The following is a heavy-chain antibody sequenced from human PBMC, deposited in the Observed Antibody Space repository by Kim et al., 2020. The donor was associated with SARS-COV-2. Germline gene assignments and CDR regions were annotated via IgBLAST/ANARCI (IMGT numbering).Heavy chain of an antibody. J-gene: IGHJ5*02. Sequence: LRSRVTISVDTSKNQFSLKLSSVTAADTAVYYCARGRFLVVAASFWFDPWGQGTLVTVSS. V-gene: IGHV4-34*01. CDR3: ARGRFLVVAASFWFDP. D-gene: IGHD2-15*01.